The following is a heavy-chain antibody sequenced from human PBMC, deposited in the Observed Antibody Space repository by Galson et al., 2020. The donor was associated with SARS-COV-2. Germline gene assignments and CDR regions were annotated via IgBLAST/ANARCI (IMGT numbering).Heavy chain of an antibody. CDR3: AKGDNSGHYYLHFQH. V-gene: IGHV3-23*01. J-gene: IGHJ1*01. CDR1: GFTFTNYA. CDR2: ITFTGIT. D-gene: IGHD3-22*01. Sequence: GGSLRLSCAASGFTFTNYAMSWVRQAPGKGLEWVSAITFTGITNYADSVKGRFTISRDNSKNTLYVQMNSLRAEDTAVYYCAKGDNSGHYYLHFQHWGQGTLVTVSS.